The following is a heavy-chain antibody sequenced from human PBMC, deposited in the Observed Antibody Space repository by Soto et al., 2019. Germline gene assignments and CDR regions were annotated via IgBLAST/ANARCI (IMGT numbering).Heavy chain of an antibody. V-gene: IGHV3-23*01. CDR2: ISGSGRST. D-gene: IGHD6-19*01. Sequence: GGSLRLSCAVSGFTFSSYAMGWVRQAPGKGLEWVSAISGSGRSTYYADSVKGRFTISRDNSKNTLYLQMNSLRSEDTAVYYCARDRISGGQSSDAFDIWGQGTMVTVSS. CDR3: ARDRISGGQSSDAFDI. J-gene: IGHJ3*02. CDR1: GFTFSSYA.